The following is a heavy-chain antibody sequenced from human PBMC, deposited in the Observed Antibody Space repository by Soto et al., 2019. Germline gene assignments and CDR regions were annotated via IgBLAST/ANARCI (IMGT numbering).Heavy chain of an antibody. Sequence: SETLSLTCAVSGYVITNGYHWGWIRQPPGKELEWIGTISHSGDTYYNPSLKSRLIISIDTSKNQFSLKVGSVTAADTAVYYCASSSLYGMDVWGQGTTVTVSS. V-gene: IGHV4-38-2*01. CDR2: ISHSGDT. CDR3: ASSSLYGMDV. CDR1: GYVITNGYH. J-gene: IGHJ6*02.